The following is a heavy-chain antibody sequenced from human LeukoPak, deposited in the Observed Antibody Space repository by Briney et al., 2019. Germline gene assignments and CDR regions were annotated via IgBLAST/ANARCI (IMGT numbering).Heavy chain of an antibody. CDR1: GFTFSSYR. J-gene: IGHJ4*02. V-gene: IGHV3-23*01. CDR3: AKEDILTGFFDY. CDR2: ISSTGGTA. Sequence: PGGSLRLSCAASGFTFSSYRMSWVRQAPGKGREWVSAISSTGGTAYYADSVKGRFTISRDNSKNTLYLQMNSLRAEDTAVYYCAKEDILTGFFDYWGQGTLVTVSS. D-gene: IGHD3-9*01.